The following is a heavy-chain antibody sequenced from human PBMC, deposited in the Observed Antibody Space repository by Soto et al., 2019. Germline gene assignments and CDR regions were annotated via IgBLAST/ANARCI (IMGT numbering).Heavy chain of an antibody. V-gene: IGHV3-23*01. CDR2: ISGSDDST. CDR3: AKRSSSSTFDY. CDR1: GFTFSSYA. D-gene: IGHD6-6*01. J-gene: IGHJ4*02. Sequence: EVQLLESGGGLVQPGESLRLSCAASGFTFSSYAMSWVRQAPGKGLEWVAVISGSDDSTYYADSVKGRFTISRDNSKNTLELKMNSRRAEDTAVYYCAKRSSSSTFDYWGQGTLVTFSS.